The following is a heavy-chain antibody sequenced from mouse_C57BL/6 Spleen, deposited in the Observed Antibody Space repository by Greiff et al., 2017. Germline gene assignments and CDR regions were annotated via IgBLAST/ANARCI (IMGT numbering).Heavy chain of an antibody. CDR1: GYTFTSYW. V-gene: IGHV1-74*01. Sequence: VQLQQPGAELVKPGASVKVSCKASGYTFTSYWMHWVKQRPGQGLEWIGRIHPSDSDTNYNQKFKGKATLTVDKSSSPADMLLSSRTSEDSAVYYCARGGYCSNYWGQGTLVTVSA. CDR3: ARGGYCSNY. J-gene: IGHJ3*01. CDR2: IHPSDSDT. D-gene: IGHD2-5*01.